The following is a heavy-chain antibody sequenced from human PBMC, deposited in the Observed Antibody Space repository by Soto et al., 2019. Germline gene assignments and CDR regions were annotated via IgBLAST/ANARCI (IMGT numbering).Heavy chain of an antibody. CDR1: GFTFSNYA. CDR3: AKGDSSGYYEIFEI. CDR2: ISGTGGSA. V-gene: IGHV3-23*01. J-gene: IGHJ3*02. D-gene: IGHD3-22*01. Sequence: EVQLLESGGGLVQPGGSLRLSCAASGFTFSNYAMSWFRQAPGKGLEWVSSISGTGGSAYYADSVKGRFTISRDNSKNTLYLQMNRLRDDDTAVHDCAKGDSSGYYEIFEIWGKGTMVTVSS.